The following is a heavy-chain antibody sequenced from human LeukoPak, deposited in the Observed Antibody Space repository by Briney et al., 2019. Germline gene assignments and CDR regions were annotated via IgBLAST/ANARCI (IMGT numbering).Heavy chain of an antibody. CDR1: GFTFSSYA. Sequence: GGSLRLSCAASGFTFSSYAMSWVRQAPGKGLEWVSAISGSGGSTYYADSVKGRFTISRDNSKNTLYLQMNSLRAEDTAVYYCAKVPAGLRFLEWSLDYWGQGTLVTVSS. CDR2: ISGSGGST. CDR3: AKVPAGLRFLEWSLDY. V-gene: IGHV3-23*01. D-gene: IGHD3-3*01. J-gene: IGHJ4*02.